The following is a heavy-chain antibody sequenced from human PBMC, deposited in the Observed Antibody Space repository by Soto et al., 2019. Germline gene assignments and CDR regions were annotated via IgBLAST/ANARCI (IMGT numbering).Heavy chain of an antibody. D-gene: IGHD4-17*01. V-gene: IGHV3-23*01. J-gene: IGHJ4*02. CDR1: GLTFSSYA. CDR3: AKAYGDYGNIYYFDY. Sequence: GGSLRLSCAASGLTFSSYAMSWVRQAPGKGLEWVSAISGSGGSTYYADSVKGRFTISRDNSKNTLYLQMNSLRAEDTAVYYCAKAYGDYGNIYYFDYWGQGTLVTVSS. CDR2: ISGSGGST.